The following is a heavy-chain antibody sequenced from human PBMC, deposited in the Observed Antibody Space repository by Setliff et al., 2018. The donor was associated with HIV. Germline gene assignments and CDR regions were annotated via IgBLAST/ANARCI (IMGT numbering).Heavy chain of an antibody. CDR3: VRGHCNSDKCWYTWFDP. CDR2: IGSYSGYT. Sequence: ASVKVSCKASGYTFTSYGIIWVRQAPGQGLEWMGWIGSYSGYTIYAQKFQDRLTMTTDTSTTTASMELRSLRSDDTAVYYCVRGHCNSDKCWYTWFDPWGQGTLVTVSS. V-gene: IGHV1-18*01. CDR1: GYTFTSYG. J-gene: IGHJ5*02. D-gene: IGHD2-2*01.